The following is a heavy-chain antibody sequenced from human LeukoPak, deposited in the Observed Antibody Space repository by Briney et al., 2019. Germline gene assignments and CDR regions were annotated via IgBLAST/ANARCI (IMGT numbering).Heavy chain of an antibody. D-gene: IGHD6-6*01. CDR3: ARDRDSSYRRGVFDI. J-gene: IGHJ3*02. CDR1: GFNFSSYE. CDR2: ISSSGSTI. V-gene: IGHV3-48*03. Sequence: SGGSLRLSCAASGFNFSSYEMNWVRQAPGKGLEWVSYISSSGSTIYYADSVKGRFTISRDNAKNSLYLQMNSLRAEDTAVYYCARDRDSSYRRGVFDIWGQGTMVTVSS.